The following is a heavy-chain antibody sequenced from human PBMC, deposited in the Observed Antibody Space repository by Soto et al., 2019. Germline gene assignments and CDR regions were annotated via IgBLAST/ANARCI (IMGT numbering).Heavy chain of an antibody. J-gene: IGHJ4*02. CDR1: GFTFSSYG. D-gene: IGHD5-12*01. Sequence: GGSLRLSCAASGFTFSSYGMHWVRQAPGKGLEWVAVISYDGSNKYYADSVKGRFTISRDNSKNTLYLQMNSLRAEDTAVYYCAKDKDIVATAKKGPFDYWGQGTLVTLSS. CDR2: ISYDGSNK. CDR3: AKDKDIVATAKKGPFDY. V-gene: IGHV3-30*18.